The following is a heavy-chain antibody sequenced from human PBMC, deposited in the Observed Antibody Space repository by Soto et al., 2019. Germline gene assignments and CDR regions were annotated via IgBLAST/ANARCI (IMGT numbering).Heavy chain of an antibody. D-gene: IGHD3-3*01. J-gene: IGHJ4*02. Sequence: EVQLLESGGGLVQPGGSLRLSCAASGFTFSTNAMSWVRQAPGMGLEFVSLISGSGNTKYYADSVKGRFTISRDNSKNTLSLQMNSLRAEDTAVYYCAKVGYDTFGYYLRSFDCWGQGTLVTVSS. V-gene: IGHV3-23*01. CDR3: AKVGYDTFGYYLRSFDC. CDR2: ISGSGNTK. CDR1: GFTFSTNA.